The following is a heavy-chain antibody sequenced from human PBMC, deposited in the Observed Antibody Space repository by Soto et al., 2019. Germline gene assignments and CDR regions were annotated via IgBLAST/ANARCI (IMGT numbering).Heavy chain of an antibody. J-gene: IGHJ4*02. D-gene: IGHD6-19*01. CDR2: IYYSGST. Sequence: PSETLSLTCTVSGGSISSGDYYWSWIRQPPGKGLEWIGYIYYSGSTYYNPSLKSRVTISVDTSKNQFSLKLSSVTAADTAVYYCATKSRGWYGLYDYWGQGTLVTVSS. CDR1: GGSISSGDYY. CDR3: ATKSRGWYGLYDY. V-gene: IGHV4-30-4*01.